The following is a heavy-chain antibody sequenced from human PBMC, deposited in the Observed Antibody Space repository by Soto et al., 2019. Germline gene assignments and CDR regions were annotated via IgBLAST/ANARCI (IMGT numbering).Heavy chain of an antibody. D-gene: IGHD2-21*02. V-gene: IGHV3-23*01. J-gene: IGHJ4*02. CDR1: GFTFSNYA. Sequence: GVSLRLSCAASGFTFSNYAMSWVRQAPGKGLEWVSAISGSGDSTYYADSVKGRFTISRDNSKNTLYLQMNGLRAEDTAIYYCARDRYGDPLWGQDDFDYWGQGTLVTVSS. CDR2: ISGSGDST. CDR3: ARDRYGDPLWGQDDFDY.